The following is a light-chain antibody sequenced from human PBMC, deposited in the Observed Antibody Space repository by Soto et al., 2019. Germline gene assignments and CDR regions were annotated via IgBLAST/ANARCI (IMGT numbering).Light chain of an antibody. J-gene: IGLJ1*01. CDR3: QVWDSSRDHSYV. V-gene: IGLV3-21*04. CDR2: YDS. Sequence: SYELTQPPSVSVAPGKTARITCGGNNIGSKSVHWYQQKPGQAPVLVIYYDSDRPSGIPERFSGSNSGNTATLTISRVEAGDEADYYCQVWDSSRDHSYVFGTGTKLTVL. CDR1: NIGSKS.